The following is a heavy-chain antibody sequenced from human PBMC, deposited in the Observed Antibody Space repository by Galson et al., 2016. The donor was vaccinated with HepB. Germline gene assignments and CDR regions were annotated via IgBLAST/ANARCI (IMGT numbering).Heavy chain of an antibody. J-gene: IGHJ6*02. Sequence: SLRLSCAASGFTFNTYAMHWVRRAPGKGLEWVALIWYDGNKTYYADSVKGRFTISRDNFRDTLTLQMTGLRAEDTAVYYCAKVRAPDYYDRVGWEFGMDVWGQGTTVTVSS. D-gene: IGHD3-22*01. V-gene: IGHV3-33*06. CDR2: IWYDGNKT. CDR1: GFTFNTYA. CDR3: AKVRAPDYYDRVGWEFGMDV.